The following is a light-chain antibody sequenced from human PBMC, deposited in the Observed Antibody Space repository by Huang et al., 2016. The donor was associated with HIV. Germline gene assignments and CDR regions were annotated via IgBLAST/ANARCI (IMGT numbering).Light chain of an antibody. CDR2: STS. Sequence: EIVMTQSPGTLSVSPGKRATLSCKTSESLNNELVWYQQKPGQAPRLLIYSTSTRATGGPARFSGGGSGTEFTLTISSLQSEDFGIYYCQQYSNWPPMYTFGQGTKLEI. CDR3: QQYSNWPPMYT. J-gene: IGKJ2*01. V-gene: IGKV3-15*01. CDR1: ESLNNE.